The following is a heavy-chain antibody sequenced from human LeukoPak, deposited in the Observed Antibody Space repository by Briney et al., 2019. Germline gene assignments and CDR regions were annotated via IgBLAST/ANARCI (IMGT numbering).Heavy chain of an antibody. Sequence: PSETLSLTCTVSGGSISSVSYYWGWIRQPPGKGLEWIGSIYYSGSNYYNPSLKSRVTVSVDTSKNQFYLRLSSVTAADTAVYYCASLGRGGSYYYYFGMDVWGQGTTVIVSS. V-gene: IGHV4-39*01. J-gene: IGHJ6*02. CDR1: GGSISSVSYY. D-gene: IGHD1-26*01. CDR2: IYYSGSN. CDR3: ASLGRGGSYYYYFGMDV.